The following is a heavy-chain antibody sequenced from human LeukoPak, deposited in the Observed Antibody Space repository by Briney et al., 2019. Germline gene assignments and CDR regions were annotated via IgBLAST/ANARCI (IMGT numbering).Heavy chain of an antibody. Sequence: SETLSLTCAVYGGSFSGYYWSWIRHPPGKGLEWIGEINHSGSTNYNPSLKSRVPISVDTSKNHFSLKLRSVTAADTAVYYCARESPGYSSGWYVFSDYWGQGTLVTVSS. V-gene: IGHV4-34*01. CDR3: ARESPGYSSGWYVFSDY. CDR2: INHSGST. J-gene: IGHJ4*02. D-gene: IGHD6-19*01. CDR1: GGSFSGYY.